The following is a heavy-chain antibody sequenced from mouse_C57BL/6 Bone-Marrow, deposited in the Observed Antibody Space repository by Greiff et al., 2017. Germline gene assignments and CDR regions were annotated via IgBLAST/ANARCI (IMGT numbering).Heavy chain of an antibody. CDR2: FHPYNDDT. CDR3: ARGGTTVAWYFDV. D-gene: IGHD1-1*01. Sequence: VKLQESGAELVKPGASVKMSCKASGYTFTTYPIEWMKQNHGKSLEWIGNFHPYNDDTKYNEKFKGKATLTVEKSSSTVYLELSRLTSDDSAVYYCARGGTTVAWYFDVWGTGTTVTVSS. V-gene: IGHV1-47*01. CDR1: GYTFTTYP. J-gene: IGHJ1*03.